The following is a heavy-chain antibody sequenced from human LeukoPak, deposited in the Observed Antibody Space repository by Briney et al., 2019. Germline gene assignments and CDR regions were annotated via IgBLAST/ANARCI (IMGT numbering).Heavy chain of an antibody. CDR1: GFSLSTSGMC. J-gene: IGHJ4*02. Sequence: SGPALVKPTQTLTLTCTFSGFSLSTSGMCVSWIRQPPGKALEWLARIDWDDDKYYSTSLKTRITISKDTSKNQVVLTMTNMDPVDTATYYCARSRYCTNGVAPFDYWGQGTLVTVSS. D-gene: IGHD2-8*01. V-gene: IGHV2-70*11. CDR3: ARSRYCTNGVAPFDY. CDR2: IDWDDDK.